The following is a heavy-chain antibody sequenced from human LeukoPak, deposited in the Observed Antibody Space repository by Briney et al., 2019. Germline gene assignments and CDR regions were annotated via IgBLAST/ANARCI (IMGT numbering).Heavy chain of an antibody. CDR3: AKDPNGDYIGAFDI. CDR2: ISYDGSNE. V-gene: IGHV3-30-3*02. D-gene: IGHD4-17*01. J-gene: IGHJ3*02. CDR1: GFTFSTYA. Sequence: GGSLRLSCAASGFTFSTYAMHWVRQAPGKGLEWVATISYDGSNEYYADSVKGRFTISRDNSKNTLYLQMSSLRAEDTAVYYCAKDPNGDYIGAFDIWGQGTMVTVSS.